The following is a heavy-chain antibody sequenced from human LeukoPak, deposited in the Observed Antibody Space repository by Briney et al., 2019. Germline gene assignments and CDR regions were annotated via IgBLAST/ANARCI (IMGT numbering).Heavy chain of an antibody. CDR3: ARARGVGYCSGGSCRYPLRYYFDY. D-gene: IGHD2-15*01. CDR1: GGSFSGYY. CDR2: INHSGST. Sequence: SETLSLTCAVYGGSFSGYYWSWIRQPPGKGLEWIGEINHSGSTNYNPSLKSRVTISVGTSKNQFSLKLSSVTAADTAVYYCARARGVGYCSGGSCRYPLRYYFDYWGQGTLVTVSS. J-gene: IGHJ4*02. V-gene: IGHV4-34*01.